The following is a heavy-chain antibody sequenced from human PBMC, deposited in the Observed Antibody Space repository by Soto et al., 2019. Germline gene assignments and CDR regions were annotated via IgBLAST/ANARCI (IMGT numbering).Heavy chain of an antibody. J-gene: IGHJ6*03. D-gene: IGHD2-15*01. V-gene: IGHV3-74*02. CDR3: ASGDSVGGTCYSLAGSFYYYMDV. Sequence: EVQLVESGGGLVQPGGSLRLSCAASGFTFSNYWMYWVRQAPGKGLEWVSRSNSDGSVSSYADSVKGRLTISRDTVKNTLYLQMDSLRAEATAVYYCASGDSVGGTCYSLAGSFYYYMDVWGKGTTVTVFS. CDR1: GFTFSNYW. CDR2: SNSDGSVS.